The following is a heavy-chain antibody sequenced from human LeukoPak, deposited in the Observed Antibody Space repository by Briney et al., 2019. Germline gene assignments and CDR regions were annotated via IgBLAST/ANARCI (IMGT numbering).Heavy chain of an antibody. D-gene: IGHD3-3*01. CDR1: GFTFSSYA. CDR2: IKQDGSEK. J-gene: IGHJ4*02. Sequence: GGSLRLSCAASGFTFSSYAMSWVRQAPGKGLEWVANIKQDGSEKYYVDSVKGRFSISRDNAKNSLFLQMSSLRAEDTAVYYCARPGGGAFFGDFDYWGQGTLVTVSS. CDR3: ARPGGGAFFGDFDY. V-gene: IGHV3-7*01.